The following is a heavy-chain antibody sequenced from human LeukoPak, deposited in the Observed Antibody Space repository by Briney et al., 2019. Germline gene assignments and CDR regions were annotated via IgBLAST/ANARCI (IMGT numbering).Heavy chain of an antibody. CDR2: IYYSGST. CDR3: AAHSSGWYGSWFDP. D-gene: IGHD6-19*01. Sequence: SQTLSLTCTVSGGSISSGGYYWSWIRQHPGKGLEWIGYIYYSGSTYYNPSLKSRVTISVDTSKNQFSLKLSSVTAADTAVYYCAAHSSGWYGSWFDPWGQGTLVTVSS. J-gene: IGHJ5*02. CDR1: GGSISSGGYY. V-gene: IGHV4-31*03.